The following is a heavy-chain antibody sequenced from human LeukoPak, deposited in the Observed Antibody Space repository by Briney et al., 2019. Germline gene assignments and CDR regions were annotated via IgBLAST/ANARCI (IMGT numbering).Heavy chain of an antibody. Sequence: SETLSLTCTVSGGSISSYYWSWIRQPPGKGLEWIGYIYYSGSTNYNPSLKSRVTISVDTSKNQFSLKLSSVTAADTAVYYCARDSVVGAYPAFDIWGQGTMVTVSS. CDR1: GGSISSYY. J-gene: IGHJ3*02. D-gene: IGHD1-26*01. V-gene: IGHV4-59*01. CDR3: ARDSVVGAYPAFDI. CDR2: IYYSGST.